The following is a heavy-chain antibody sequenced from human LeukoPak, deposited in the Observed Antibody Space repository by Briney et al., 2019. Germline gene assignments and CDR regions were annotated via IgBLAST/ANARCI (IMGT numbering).Heavy chain of an antibody. J-gene: IGHJ5*01. Sequence: GGSLRLSCEVSGVSLSSYGMHWVRQAPGKGLEWVAWLPYDGSYNSTAASLKGRFAISKDISKNTLYLDMDSLTPEDTAAYYCAAAGLGVAHWFSSWGQGTLVIVSS. V-gene: IGHV3-30*02. CDR3: AAAGLGVAHWFSS. CDR2: LPYDGSYN. CDR1: GVSLSSYG. D-gene: IGHD2-15*01.